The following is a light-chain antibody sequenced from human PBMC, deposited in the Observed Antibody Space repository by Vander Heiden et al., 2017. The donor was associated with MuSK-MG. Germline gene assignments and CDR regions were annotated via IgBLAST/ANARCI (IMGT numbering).Light chain of an antibody. CDR1: SSNIGAGYD. CDR2: GNS. CDR3: QSYDSSLSGSV. Sequence: PRQRVTISCTGSSSNIGAGYDVHWYQQLPGTAPKLLIYGNSNRPSGVPDRFSGSKSGTSASLAITGLQAEDEADYYCQSYDSSLSGSVFGGGTKLTVL. V-gene: IGLV1-40*01. J-gene: IGLJ3*02.